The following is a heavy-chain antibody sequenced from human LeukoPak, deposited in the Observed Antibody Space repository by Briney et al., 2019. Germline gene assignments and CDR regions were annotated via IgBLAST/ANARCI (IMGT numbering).Heavy chain of an antibody. CDR1: GGTFSSYA. Sequence: ASVKVSCKASGGTFSSYAISWVRQAPGQGLXWMGRIIPXLGIANYAQKFQGRVTITADKSTSTAYMELSSLRSEDTAVYYCASRDYDFWSGYLGFYFDYWGQGTLVTVSS. V-gene: IGHV1-69*04. J-gene: IGHJ4*02. D-gene: IGHD3-3*01. CDR2: IIPXLGIA. CDR3: ASRDYDFWSGYLGFYFDY.